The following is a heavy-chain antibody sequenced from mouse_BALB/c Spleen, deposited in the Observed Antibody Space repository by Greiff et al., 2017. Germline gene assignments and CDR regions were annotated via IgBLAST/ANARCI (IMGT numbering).Heavy chain of an antibody. Sequence: QLQQSGPELVKPGASVKMSCKASGYTFTSYVMHWVKQKPGQGLEWIGYINPYNDGTKYNEKFKGKATLTSDKSSSTAYMELSSLTSEDSAVYYCARRRESIYYGYDGFDYWGQGTTLTVSS. CDR1: GYTFTSYV. D-gene: IGHD2-2*01. V-gene: IGHV1-14*01. J-gene: IGHJ2*01. CDR2: INPYNDGT. CDR3: ARRRESIYYGYDGFDY.